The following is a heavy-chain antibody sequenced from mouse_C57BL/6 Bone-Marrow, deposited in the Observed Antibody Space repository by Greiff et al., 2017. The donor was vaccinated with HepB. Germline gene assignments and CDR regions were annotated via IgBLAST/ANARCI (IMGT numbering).Heavy chain of an antibody. CDR1: GYTFTSYG. V-gene: IGHV1-81*01. CDR2: IYPRSGNT. J-gene: IGHJ2*01. Sequence: VQRVESGAELARPGASVKLSCKASGYTFTSYGISWVNQRTGQGLEWIGEIYPRSGNTYYNEKFKGKATLTADKSSSTAYMELRSLTSEDSAVYFCARRFTYYYGSSYGDYWGQGTTLTVSS. CDR3: ARRFTYYYGSSYGDY. D-gene: IGHD1-1*01.